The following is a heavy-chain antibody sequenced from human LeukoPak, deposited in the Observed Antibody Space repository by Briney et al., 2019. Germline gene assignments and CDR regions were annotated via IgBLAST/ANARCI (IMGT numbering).Heavy chain of an antibody. D-gene: IGHD3-3*01. J-gene: IGHJ6*03. CDR1: GYTFTSYD. CDR2: MNPNSGNT. CDR3: ARATYDLGYYYVDV. Sequence: ASVKVSCKASGYTFTSYDINWVRQATGQGLEWMGWMNPNSGNTGYAQKFQGRVTMTRNTSISTAYMELSSLRSEDTAVYYCARATYDLGYYYVDVWGKGTTVTVSS. V-gene: IGHV1-8*01.